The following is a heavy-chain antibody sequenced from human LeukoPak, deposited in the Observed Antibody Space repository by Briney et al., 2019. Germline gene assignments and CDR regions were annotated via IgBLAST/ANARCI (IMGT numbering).Heavy chain of an antibody. CDR2: IYTSGST. CDR3: AKDWGTETVTTEVLWY. CDR1: GGSISSYY. Sequence: SETLSLTCTVSGGSISSYYWSWIRQPAGKGLEWIGRIYTSGSTNYNPSLKSRVTMSVDTSKNQFSLKLSSVTAADTAVYYCAKDWGTETVTTEVLWYWGQGTLVTVSS. J-gene: IGHJ4*02. D-gene: IGHD4-11*01. V-gene: IGHV4-4*07.